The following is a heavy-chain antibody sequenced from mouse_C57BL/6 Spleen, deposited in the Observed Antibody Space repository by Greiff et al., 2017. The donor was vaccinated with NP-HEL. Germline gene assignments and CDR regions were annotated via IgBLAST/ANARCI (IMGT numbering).Heavy chain of an antibody. CDR2: ISSGSSTI. J-gene: IGHJ3*01. Sequence: EVQVVESGGGLVKPGGSLKLSCAASGFTFSDYGMHWVRQAPEKGLEWVAYISSGSSTIYYADTVKGRFTISRDNAKNTLFLQMTSLRSEDTAMYYCAGNSYYYGSSPFAYWGQGTLVTVSA. CDR3: AGNSYYYGSSPFAY. CDR1: GFTFSDYG. V-gene: IGHV5-17*01. D-gene: IGHD1-1*01.